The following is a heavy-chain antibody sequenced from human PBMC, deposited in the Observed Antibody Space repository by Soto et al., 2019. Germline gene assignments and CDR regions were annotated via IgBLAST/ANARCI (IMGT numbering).Heavy chain of an antibody. CDR1: GGTFSSYA. CDR2: IIPIFGTA. V-gene: IGHV1-69*12. CDR3: ATHPMATITYYYAMDV. D-gene: IGHD5-12*01. Sequence: QVQLVQSGAEVKKPGSSVKVSGKASGGTFSSYAISWVRQAPGQGLEWMGGIIPIFGTANYAQKFQGRVTMTADESTSTAYMELSSLRSEDTAVYYCATHPMATITYYYAMDVWGQGTTVTVSS. J-gene: IGHJ6*02.